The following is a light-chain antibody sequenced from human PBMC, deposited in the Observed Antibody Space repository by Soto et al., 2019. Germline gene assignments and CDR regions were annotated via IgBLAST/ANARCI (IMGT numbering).Light chain of an antibody. CDR1: QSVSTY. Sequence: EIVLTQSPATLSLSPGERATLSCRASQSVSTYLAWYQQKPGQAPRLLIFDASNRATGIPARFSGSGSGTDFTLTISRLEPEDFAVYYCQQRKNWPPTTTFGPGTKVD. J-gene: IGKJ3*01. CDR2: DAS. CDR3: QQRKNWPPTTT. V-gene: IGKV3-11*01.